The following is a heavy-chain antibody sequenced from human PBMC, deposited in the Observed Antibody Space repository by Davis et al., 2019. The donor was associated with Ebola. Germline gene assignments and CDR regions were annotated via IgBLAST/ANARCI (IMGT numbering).Heavy chain of an antibody. CDR3: ARDWNY. V-gene: IGHV3-53*04. J-gene: IGHJ4*02. Sequence: GASLKISCAASGFTVSSNYMCWVRQAPGKGLEWVSVSYSGGSTYYADSVKGRFTISRHNSKNTLYLQMNSLRAEDTAVYYCARDWNYWGQGTLVTVSS. CDR2: SYSGGST. D-gene: IGHD3-3*01. CDR1: GFTVSSNY.